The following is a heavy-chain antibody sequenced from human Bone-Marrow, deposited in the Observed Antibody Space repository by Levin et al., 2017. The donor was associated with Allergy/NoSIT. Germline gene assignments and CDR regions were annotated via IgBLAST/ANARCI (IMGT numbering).Heavy chain of an antibody. CDR2: ISHDGNKK. D-gene: IGHD3-9*01. J-gene: IGHJ4*02. V-gene: IGHV3-30*18. CDR3: AKGERFFDWLLHLTC. Sequence: GESLKISCAASGFTFSSSAMHWVRQAPGKGLEWVAAISHDGNKKYYADSVKGRFTVSRDDSKDTLSLQMNTLRVEDTAVYYCAKGERFFDWLLHLTCWGQGTLVTVSS. CDR1: GFTFSSSA.